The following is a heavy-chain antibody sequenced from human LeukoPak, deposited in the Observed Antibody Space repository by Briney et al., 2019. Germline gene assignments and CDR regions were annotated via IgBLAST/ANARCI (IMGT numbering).Heavy chain of an antibody. CDR3: AKSPLLTGEPGWYFEV. Sequence: GGSLRLSCAASGFTFSSHAMSWVRQAPGKGLEWVSTIIGNGDYTYYADSVKGRFTISRDNSKNSLSLQMNSLRAEDTAVYYCAKSPLLTGEPGWYFEVWGRGTLVTVSS. CDR2: IIGNGDYT. D-gene: IGHD7-27*01. CDR1: GFTFSSHA. J-gene: IGHJ2*01. V-gene: IGHV3-23*01.